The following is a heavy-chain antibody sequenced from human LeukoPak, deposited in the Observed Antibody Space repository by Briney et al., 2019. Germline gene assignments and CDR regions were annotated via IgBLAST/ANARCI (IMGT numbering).Heavy chain of an antibody. CDR1: GFTFSSYA. D-gene: IGHD2-2*01. J-gene: IGHJ5*02. CDR3: AKGKPAAIPYNWFDP. V-gene: IGHV3-23*01. Sequence: GGSLRLSCAASGFTFSSYAMSWVRQAPGKGLEWVSAISGSGGSTYYADSVKGRFTISRDNAKNSLYLQMNSLRAEDTALYYCAKGKPAAIPYNWFDPWGQGTLVTVSS. CDR2: ISGSGGST.